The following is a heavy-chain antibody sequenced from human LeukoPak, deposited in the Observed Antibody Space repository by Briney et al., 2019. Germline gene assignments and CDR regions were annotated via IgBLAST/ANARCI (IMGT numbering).Heavy chain of an antibody. J-gene: IGHJ5*02. V-gene: IGHV4-59*01. CDR1: GGSISSYY. Sequence: KSSETQSLTCTVSGGSISSYYWSWIRQPPGKGLEWIGYIYYSGSTNYNPSLKSRVTISVDTSKNQFSLKLSSVTAADTAVYYCARVRSGSYYWFDPWGQGTLVTVSS. CDR3: ARVRSGSYYWFDP. D-gene: IGHD1-26*01. CDR2: IYYSGST.